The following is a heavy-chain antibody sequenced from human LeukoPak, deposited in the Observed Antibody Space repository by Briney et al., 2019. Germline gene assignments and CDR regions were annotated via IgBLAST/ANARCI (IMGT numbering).Heavy chain of an antibody. CDR1: GFSFSSYA. V-gene: IGHV3-23*01. J-gene: IGHJ4*02. D-gene: IGHD2-2*01. CDR2: VSGSGGST. Sequence: GASLRLFCAASGFSFSSYAMSWVRQAPGKGLEWISGVSGSGGSTYYADSVKGRFTISRDNSRNALYLQMNSLRAEDTAVYYCAKRGLPAATLSSLDYWGQGTLVTVSS. CDR3: AKRGLPAATLSSLDY.